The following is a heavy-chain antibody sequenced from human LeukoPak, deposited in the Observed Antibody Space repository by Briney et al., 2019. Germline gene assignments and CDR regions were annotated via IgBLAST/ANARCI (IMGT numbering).Heavy chain of an antibody. CDR1: GYSFTSYG. V-gene: IGHV5-51*01. CDR3: ARWGPRSKRWGTFDP. D-gene: IGHD3-16*01. Sequence: GESLKISCKGSGYSFTSYGIGWVRQMPGKGLEGMGIIYPGDSDTRYSPSFQGEFTISADKSISTAYLQWSSLKASHTAMYYFARWGPRSKRWGTFDPWGQGTLVTVSS. CDR2: IYPGDSDT. J-gene: IGHJ5*02.